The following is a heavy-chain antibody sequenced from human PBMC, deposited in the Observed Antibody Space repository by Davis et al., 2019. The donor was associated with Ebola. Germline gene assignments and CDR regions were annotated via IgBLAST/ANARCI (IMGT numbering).Heavy chain of an antibody. CDR1: GFSVTHKY. CDR3: ARSYAVAGTHFQH. Sequence: GESLKISCAVSGFSVTHKYMTWVRQAPGKGLEWVSVTYSDGTTYYADSVKGRFTISRDNSKNTLYLQMNSLRAEDTAVYYCARSYAVAGTHFQHWGQGTLVTVSS. J-gene: IGHJ1*01. CDR2: TYSDGTT. D-gene: IGHD6-19*01. V-gene: IGHV3-53*05.